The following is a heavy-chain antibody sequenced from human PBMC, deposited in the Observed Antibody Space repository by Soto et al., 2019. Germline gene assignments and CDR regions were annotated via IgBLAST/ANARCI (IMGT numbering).Heavy chain of an antibody. Sequence: QVQLVQSGAEVKKPGSSVKVSCKASGGTFSSYAISWVRQAPGQGLEWMGGIIPIFGTANYAQKFQGRGTITGDESTSTAYMELSSIRSQDTAVYYCSWDGVAAVADYWCQGTMVTVSS. V-gene: IGHV1-69*12. J-gene: IGHJ4*02. D-gene: IGHD6-13*01. CDR1: GGTFSSYA. CDR3: SWDGVAAVADY. CDR2: IIPIFGTA.